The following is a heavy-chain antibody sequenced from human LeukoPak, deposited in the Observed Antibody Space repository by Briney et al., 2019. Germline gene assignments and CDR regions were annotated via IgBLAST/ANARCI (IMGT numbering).Heavy chain of an antibody. V-gene: IGHV4-4*07. Sequence: SETLSLTCSVSSYSINSNYYWGWSSQPAGEGVEVFGGIYSRGSTNYNPSLKTRLTMSLDTSTIQFSLTLSSVTAADTAVYSCARDWAGGYLSFDYWGQGTLVTVSS. J-gene: IGHJ4*02. D-gene: IGHD5-18*01. CDR3: ARDWAGGYLSFDY. CDR2: IYSRGST. CDR1: SYSINSNYY.